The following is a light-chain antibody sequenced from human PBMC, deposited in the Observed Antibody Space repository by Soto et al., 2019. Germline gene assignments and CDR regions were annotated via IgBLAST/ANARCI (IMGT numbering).Light chain of an antibody. J-gene: IGKJ1*01. Sequence: DIQMTQSPSTLSASVGDRVTITCRASQSISRSLALYQQKPGKAPKLLIYDVSSLQSGVPSRFSGSGSGTEFTLTISILEPEDFAVYYCHQRKRWPRTFGQGTKVDIK. CDR2: DVS. CDR3: HQRKRWPRT. V-gene: IGKV1-5*01. CDR1: QSISRS.